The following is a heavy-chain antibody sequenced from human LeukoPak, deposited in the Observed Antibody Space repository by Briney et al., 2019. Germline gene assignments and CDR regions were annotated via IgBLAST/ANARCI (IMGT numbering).Heavy chain of an antibody. CDR3: ARGGGRMVRGLDY. V-gene: IGHV4-59*01. J-gene: IGHJ4*02. CDR2: IYYSGST. CDR1: GGSISSYY. Sequence: PSETLSLTCTVSGGSISSYYWSWIRQPPGKGLEWIGYIYYSGSTNYNPSLKSRVTISVDTSKNQFSLKLSSVTAADTAVYYCARGGGRMVRGLDYWGQGTLVTVSS. D-gene: IGHD3-10*01.